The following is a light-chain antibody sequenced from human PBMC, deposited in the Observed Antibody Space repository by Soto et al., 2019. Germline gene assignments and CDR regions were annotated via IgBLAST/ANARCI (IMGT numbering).Light chain of an antibody. J-gene: IGKJ2*03. V-gene: IGKV1-5*03. Sequence: DIQMTQSPSTLSASVGDRVTITCRASQSINSWLAWYQQKPGKAPSLLIYKASSLETGVPSRFSGSGSGTEFTLSISSLQPDDFATYYCQQYNNWYSFGQGTKLEIK. CDR1: QSINSW. CDR3: QQYNNWYS. CDR2: KAS.